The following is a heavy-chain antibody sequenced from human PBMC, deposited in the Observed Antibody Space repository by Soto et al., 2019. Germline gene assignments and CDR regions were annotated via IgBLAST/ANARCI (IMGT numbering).Heavy chain of an antibody. CDR1: GGTFSSYA. D-gene: IGHD6-19*01. J-gene: IGHJ6*02. CDR2: IIPIFGTA. CDR3: AAPVRLWLVHWGYDRMAF. V-gene: IGHV1-69*13. Sequence: EASVKVSCKASGGTFSSYAISWVRQAPGEGLEWMGGIIPIFGTANYAQKFQGRVTITADESTSIAYMELSSLRSEDTAVYYCAAPVRLWLVHWGYDRMAFPGQGTTVTVSS.